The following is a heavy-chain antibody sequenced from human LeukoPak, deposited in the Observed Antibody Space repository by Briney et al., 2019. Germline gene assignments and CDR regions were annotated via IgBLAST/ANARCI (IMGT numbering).Heavy chain of an antibody. Sequence: GGSLRLSCAASGFTFSDYYMSWIRQVPGKGLEWVSYISSSSRYTNYADPVKGLFTISRDNAKNSLYVQMNSLGAEDTAIYYCARVLASTGSYGKAFDFWGQGTMVTVSS. CDR1: GFTFSDYY. V-gene: IGHV3-11*05. CDR2: ISSSSRYT. J-gene: IGHJ3*01. D-gene: IGHD1-26*01. CDR3: ARVLASTGSYGKAFDF.